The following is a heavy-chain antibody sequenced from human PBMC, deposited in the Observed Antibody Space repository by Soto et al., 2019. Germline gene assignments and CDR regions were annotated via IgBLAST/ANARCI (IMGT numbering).Heavy chain of an antibody. CDR1: GFTVSNIY. CDR2: IYGGDTT. CDR3: ARVIVLPSYSDRSGYYFKY. Sequence: EAQLVESGGGLVQPGGSLRLSCAVSGFTVSNIYMSWVRQAPGKALECVSVIYGGDTTYYADSVKGRFTVSRDDSKNTLYLQMNTLRPEDTAIYYCARVIVLPSYSDRSGYYFKYWGQGTLVTVSS. D-gene: IGHD3-22*01. J-gene: IGHJ4*02. V-gene: IGHV3-66*01.